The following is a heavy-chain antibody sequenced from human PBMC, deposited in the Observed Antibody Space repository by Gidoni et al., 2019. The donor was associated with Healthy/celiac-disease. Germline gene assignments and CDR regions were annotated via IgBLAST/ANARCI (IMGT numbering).Heavy chain of an antibody. V-gene: IGHV3-23*01. Sequence: EVQLLESGGGLVQPGGARRLSGEAAGCTGSRHARSGVRQAPGKGRELVSALSGSGGRTYYADSVHGRFTISRDNSKNSLYLQMHSLRAEDTAVYSCAKTLESSSGWDRPEFSFDYWGQGPLVTVSS. CDR3: AKTLESSSGWDRPEFSFDY. CDR2: LSGSGGRT. J-gene: IGHJ4*02. D-gene: IGHD6-19*01. CDR1: GCTGSRHA.